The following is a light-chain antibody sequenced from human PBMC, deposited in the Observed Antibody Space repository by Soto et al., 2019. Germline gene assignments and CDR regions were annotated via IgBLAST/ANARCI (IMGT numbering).Light chain of an antibody. CDR3: CSFERSITLV. V-gene: IGLV2-23*01. Sequence: QSALTQPASVPGSPGQSITISCTGSSSDVGSYNLVSWYQQLPGEAPKLMIYEGSKRPSGVSNRFSGSKSGNTASLTISGLQAEDEADYYCCSFERSITLVFGGGTKLTVL. CDR1: SSDVGSYNL. CDR2: EGS. J-gene: IGLJ2*01.